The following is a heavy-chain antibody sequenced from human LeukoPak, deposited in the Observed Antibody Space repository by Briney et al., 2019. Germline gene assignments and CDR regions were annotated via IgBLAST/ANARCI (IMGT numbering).Heavy chain of an antibody. V-gene: IGHV3-11*04. CDR3: AREVGAINDY. D-gene: IGHD1-26*01. CDR1: GFSFSDYY. J-gene: IGHJ4*02. CDR2: INARGNSV. Sequence: GGSLRLSCAASGFSFSDYYMSWIRQAAGKGLEWVSHINARGNSVFYADSVKGRFTISRDNARNSLNLQMNSLRDDDTAVYYCAREVGAINDYWGQGTLVTVSS.